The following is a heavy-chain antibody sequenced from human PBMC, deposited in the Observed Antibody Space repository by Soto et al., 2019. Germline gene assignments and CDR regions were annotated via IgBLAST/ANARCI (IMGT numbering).Heavy chain of an antibody. J-gene: IGHJ4*02. CDR1: GGSFSGYY. CDR2: INHSGST. D-gene: IGHD4-17*01. Sequence: PSETLSLTCAVYGGSFSGYYWSWIRQPPGKGLEWIGEINHSGSTNYNPSLKSRVTISVDTSKNQFSLKLSSVTAADTAVYYCGAQDYVAKGYHFETWGQGTMVTVSS. CDR3: GAQDYVAKGYHFET. V-gene: IGHV4-34*01.